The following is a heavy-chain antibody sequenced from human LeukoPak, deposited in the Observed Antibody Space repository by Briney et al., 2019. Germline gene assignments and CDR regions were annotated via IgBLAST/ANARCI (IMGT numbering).Heavy chain of an antibody. CDR1: GYTFSDYY. J-gene: IGHJ3*02. D-gene: IGHD6-19*01. V-gene: IGHV1-2*02. CDR3: ARETLAVAGTEDAFDI. CDR2: INPNSGGT. Sequence: ASVKVSCKASGYTFSDYYIHWVRQAPGQGLEWMGWINPNSGGTNYAQKFQGRVTMTRDTSISTAYMELSRLRSDDTAVYYCARETLAVAGTEDAFDIWGQGTMVTVSA.